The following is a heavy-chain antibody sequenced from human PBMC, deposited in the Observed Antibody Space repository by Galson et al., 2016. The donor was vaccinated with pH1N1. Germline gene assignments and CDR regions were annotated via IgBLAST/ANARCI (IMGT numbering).Heavy chain of an antibody. CDR1: GGSISSSSYY. Sequence: SETLSLTCTVSGGSISSSSYYWSWIRQPPGKGLEWIGYIYYSGSTNYNPSLKSRVTISVDTSKNQFSLKLSSVTAADTAVYYCARRYTSFSDLDDWFFDLWGRGTLVTVSS. J-gene: IGHJ2*01. CDR3: ARRYTSFSDLDDWFFDL. CDR2: IYYSGST. V-gene: IGHV4-61*05. D-gene: IGHD3-3*01.